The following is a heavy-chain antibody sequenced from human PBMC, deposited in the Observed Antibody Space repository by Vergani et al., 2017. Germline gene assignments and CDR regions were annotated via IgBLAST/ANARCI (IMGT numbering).Heavy chain of an antibody. CDR3: AKVRLGGVVAATTFDY. Sequence: EVQLLESGGGLVQPGGSLRLSCAASGFTFSSYAMSWVRQAPGKGLEWVSAISGSGGSTYYADSVKGRFTISRDNSKNTLYLQMNSLRAEDTAVYYCAKVRLGGVVAATTFDYWGQATLVTVSS. CDR2: ISGSGGST. CDR1: GFTFSSYA. J-gene: IGHJ4*02. D-gene: IGHD2-15*01. V-gene: IGHV3-23*01.